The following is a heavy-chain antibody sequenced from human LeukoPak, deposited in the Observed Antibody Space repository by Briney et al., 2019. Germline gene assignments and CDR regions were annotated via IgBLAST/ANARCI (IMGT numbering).Heavy chain of an antibody. Sequence: VASVKVSCKASGGTFSSYAISWVRQAPGQGLEWMGIINPSGGSTSYAQKFQGRVNMTRDTSTSTVYMELSRLRSEDTAVYYCARDYDSSGYNWGQGTLVTVSS. CDR2: INPSGGST. CDR1: GGTFSSYA. V-gene: IGHV1-46*01. CDR3: ARDYDSSGYN. J-gene: IGHJ4*02. D-gene: IGHD3-22*01.